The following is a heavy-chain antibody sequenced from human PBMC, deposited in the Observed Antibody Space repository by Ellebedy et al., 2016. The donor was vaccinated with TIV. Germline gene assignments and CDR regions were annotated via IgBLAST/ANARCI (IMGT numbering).Heavy chain of an antibody. D-gene: IGHD5-18*01. V-gene: IGHV4-59*08. CDR3: ARHSTRRHRWIEPFDF. J-gene: IGHJ4*02. Sequence: MPSETLSLTCTVPGGSISSYYWSWIRQPPGKGLEWIGYISYSESTNYNPSLQSRVTISVDTSKNQFSLKLSSVTAADTAVYYCARHSTRRHRWIEPFDFWGQGTLVTVSS. CDR2: ISYSEST. CDR1: GGSISSYY.